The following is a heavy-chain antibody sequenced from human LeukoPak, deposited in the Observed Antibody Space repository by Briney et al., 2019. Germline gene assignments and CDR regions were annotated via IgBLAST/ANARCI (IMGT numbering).Heavy chain of an antibody. Sequence: PSETLSLTCTVSGGSISSGGYYWSWIRQHPGKGLEWIGYIYYSGSTYCNPSLKTRVTISVDTSKNQFSLKLSSVTAADTAVYYCAREFCSSTRCYGAFDYWGQGILVTVSS. J-gene: IGHJ4*02. V-gene: IGHV4-61*08. CDR2: IYYSGST. CDR3: AREFCSSTRCYGAFDY. CDR1: GGSISSGGYY. D-gene: IGHD2-2*01.